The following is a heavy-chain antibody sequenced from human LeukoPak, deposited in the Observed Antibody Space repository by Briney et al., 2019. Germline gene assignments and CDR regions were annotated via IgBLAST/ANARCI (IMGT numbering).Heavy chain of an antibody. CDR1: GGTFSSYA. CDR3: AKDFDSGGSYDGDHR. CDR2: IIPILGIA. J-gene: IGHJ4*02. Sequence: SVKVSCKASGGTFSSYAISWVRQAPGQGLEWMGRIIPILGIANYAQKFQGRVTITADKSTSTAYMELSSLRPEDTAVYFCAKDFDSGGSYDGDHRWGQGTLVTVSS. V-gene: IGHV1-69*04. D-gene: IGHD3-22*01.